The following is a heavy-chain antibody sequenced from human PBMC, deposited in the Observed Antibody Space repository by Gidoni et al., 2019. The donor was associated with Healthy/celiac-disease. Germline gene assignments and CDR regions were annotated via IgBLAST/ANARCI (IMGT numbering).Heavy chain of an antibody. J-gene: IGHJ3*02. D-gene: IGHD3-22*01. CDR1: GFTFSDYY. V-gene: IGHV3-11*01. CDR2: ISSSGSTR. CDR3: ARGGYYYDSSGYYPDAFDI. Sequence: QVQLVESGGGLVKPGGSLRLSCAASGFTFSDYYMSCIRQAPGKGLEWVSYISSSGSTRYYADAVKGRFTISRDNAKNSLYLQMNSLRAEDTAVYYCARGGYYYDSSGYYPDAFDIWGQGTMVTVSS.